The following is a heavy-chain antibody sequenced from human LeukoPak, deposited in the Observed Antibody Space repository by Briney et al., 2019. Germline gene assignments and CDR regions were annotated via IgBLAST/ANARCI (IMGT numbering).Heavy chain of an antibody. CDR3: ARVAYCGGDCDLHNLFDP. Sequence: ASVKVSCKASGYTFTGYYMHWVRQAPGQGLEWMGWINPKSGVTNYAQKFQGRVTMTRDTSISTAYMELSRLRTDGTAVYYCARVAYCGGDCDLHNLFDPWGQGTLVTVSS. CDR2: INPKSGVT. V-gene: IGHV1-2*02. D-gene: IGHD2-21*02. J-gene: IGHJ5*02. CDR1: GYTFTGYY.